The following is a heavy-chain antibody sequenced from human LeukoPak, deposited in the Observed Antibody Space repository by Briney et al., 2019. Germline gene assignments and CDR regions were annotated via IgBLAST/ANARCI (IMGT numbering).Heavy chain of an antibody. J-gene: IGHJ4*02. D-gene: IGHD2-8*01. CDR1: GGSFSGYY. CDR3: ARLHPNGPDEY. CDR2: ISYDGRR. Sequence: SETLSLTCAVYGGSFSGYYWSWIRQPPGKGLEWIGQISYDGRREYNPSLRSRVTISLDTSKNQFSLKMTSVTAADAAVFYCARLHPNGPDEYWGRGTLVTVSS. V-gene: IGHV4-34*01.